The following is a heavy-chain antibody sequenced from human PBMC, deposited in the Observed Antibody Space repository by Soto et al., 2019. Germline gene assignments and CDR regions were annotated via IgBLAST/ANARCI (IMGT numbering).Heavy chain of an antibody. V-gene: IGHV1-69*01. J-gene: IGHJ4*02. D-gene: IGHD2-21*01. CDR2: IIPKLGAA. CDR1: GGCNLRDYR. Sequence: QVQLVPSGVEVQEPGSSVNVSCKASGGCNLRDYRTTWVRRAPGQGIEWMGVIIPKLGAANYAQNFQGRGTISADESKTTVYIGLRGQRSDDTGVYCGARGGDGYSSGVADWGQVPTVTVAS. CDR3: ARGGDGYSSGVAD.